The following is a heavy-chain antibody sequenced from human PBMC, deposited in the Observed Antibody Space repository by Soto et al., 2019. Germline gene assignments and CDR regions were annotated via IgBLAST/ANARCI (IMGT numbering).Heavy chain of an antibody. Sequence: QVQLVQSGAEVKKHGSSVRVSCKASGIIFSSYTISWVRQAPGQGHEWMGRIIPSLGETNYAQKFQGRVTLTADTSTNTAYLELNSLRLEDTARYYCARGLGGRMDDWGQGTTVNVSS. CDR3: ARGLGGRMDD. J-gene: IGHJ6*02. D-gene: IGHD3-16*01. CDR1: GIIFSSYT. CDR2: IIPSLGET. V-gene: IGHV1-69*02.